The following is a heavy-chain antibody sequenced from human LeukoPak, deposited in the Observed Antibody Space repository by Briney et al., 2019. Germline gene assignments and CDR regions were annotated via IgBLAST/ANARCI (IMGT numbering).Heavy chain of an antibody. CDR3: ASPAKRDCSGGSCYPGGAFDI. CDR1: GYSFTSYW. D-gene: IGHD2-15*01. J-gene: IGHJ3*02. V-gene: IGHV5-51*01. CDR2: IYPGDSDT. Sequence: GESLKISCKGSGYSFTSYWIGWVRQMPGKGLEWMGIIYPGDSDTRYSPPFQGQVTISADKSISTAYLQWSSMKASDTAMYYCASPAKRDCSGGSCYPGGAFDIWGQGTMVTVSS.